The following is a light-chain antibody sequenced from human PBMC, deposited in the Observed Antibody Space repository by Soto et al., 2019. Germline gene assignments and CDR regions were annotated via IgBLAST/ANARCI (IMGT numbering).Light chain of an antibody. V-gene: IGLV2-8*01. CDR2: DVT. Sequence: QSALTQSPSASGSPGQSVTISCTGTSSDIGGYNSVSWYQQHPGKAPKVMIYDVTKRPSGVPDRFSSSKSGNTASLTVSALQAEDEADYYCSSYTDRKHLVFGTGTKVTVL. CDR3: SSYTDRKHLV. CDR1: SSDIGGYNS. J-gene: IGLJ1*01.